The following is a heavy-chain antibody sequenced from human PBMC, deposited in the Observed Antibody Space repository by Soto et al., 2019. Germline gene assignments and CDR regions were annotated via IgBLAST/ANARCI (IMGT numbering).Heavy chain of an antibody. CDR1: GFTFSDHY. D-gene: IGHD5-18*01. CDR3: ARHRGYSYGYFDY. Sequence: EVQLVESGGGLVQPGGSLRLSCAASGFTFSDHYMDWVRQAPGKGLEWVGRIRNKANSYTTEYAGSVKGRVTISRDDSKHSLYLQMNSLKTEDTAVYYCARHRGYSYGYFDYWGQGTLVTVSS. J-gene: IGHJ4*02. CDR2: IRNKANSYTT. V-gene: IGHV3-72*01.